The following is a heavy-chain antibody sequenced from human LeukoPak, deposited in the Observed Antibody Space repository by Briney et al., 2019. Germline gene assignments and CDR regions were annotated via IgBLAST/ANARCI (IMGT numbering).Heavy chain of an antibody. Sequence: GASVKVSCKASGYTFTSYGISWVRQAPGQGLEWMGWISAYNGNTNYAQKLQGRVTMTTDTSTSTAYMELRSLRSDDTAVYYCARDPSITGTAHFDYWGQGTLVIVSS. CDR1: GYTFTSYG. CDR2: ISAYNGNT. D-gene: IGHD1-20*01. CDR3: ARDPSITGTAHFDY. J-gene: IGHJ4*02. V-gene: IGHV1-18*01.